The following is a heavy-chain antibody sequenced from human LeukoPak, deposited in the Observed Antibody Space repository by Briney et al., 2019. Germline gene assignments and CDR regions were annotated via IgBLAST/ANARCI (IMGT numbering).Heavy chain of an antibody. CDR1: GGSISSSSYY. CDR3: ARLAKTSLEWFDY. V-gene: IGHV4-39*01. J-gene: IGHJ5*01. Sequence: SETLSLTCTVSGGSISSSSYYWGWIRQPPGKGLEWIGSIYYSGSTYYNPSVKSRVTISVDTSKNQFSLKLSSVTAADTAVYYCARLAKTSLEWFDYWGQGTLVTVSS. CDR2: IYYSGST. D-gene: IGHD3-3*01.